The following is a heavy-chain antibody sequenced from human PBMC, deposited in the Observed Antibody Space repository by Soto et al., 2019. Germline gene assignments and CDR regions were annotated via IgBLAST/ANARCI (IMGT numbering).Heavy chain of an antibody. CDR2: INTDNGDT. V-gene: IGHV1-3*04. J-gene: IGHJ3*02. CDR3: ASPLRRPNAFDI. CDR1: GYIFTSYF. Sequence: ASVKVSRKASGYIFTSYFIHWVYQAPGKGLQWVGWINTDNGDTKYSQKFQDRVTMSRDTSATTAYMELNSLRSEDTAVYYCASPLRRPNAFDIWGQGTMVTVSS. D-gene: IGHD3-16*01.